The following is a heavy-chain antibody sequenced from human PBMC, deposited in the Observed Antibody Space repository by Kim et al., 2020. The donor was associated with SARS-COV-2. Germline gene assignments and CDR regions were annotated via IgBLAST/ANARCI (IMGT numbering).Heavy chain of an antibody. CDR1: GYTFTTYG. Sequence: ASVKVSCKASGYTFTTYGITWVRQAPGQGLEWMGWISAYNGETNYAQKVQGRVTMTTDTATSTAYLELRSLRSDDTAVYYCARDQSGTYRGSPSGNADFWGQGTLVTVSS. D-gene: IGHD1-26*01. J-gene: IGHJ4*02. CDR3: ARDQSGTYRGSPSGNADF. CDR2: ISAYNGET. V-gene: IGHV1-18*01.